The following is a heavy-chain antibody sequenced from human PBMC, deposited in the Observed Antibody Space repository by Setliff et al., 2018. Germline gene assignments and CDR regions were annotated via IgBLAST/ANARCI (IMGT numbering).Heavy chain of an antibody. Sequence: PSETLSLTCTVSGGSISNSTFYWGWIRQPPGKGLEWIGSINYYGSIFDDGTTYSTYYTPSLKSRATISIDTSKSQFSLKRSSVTAADTAIYYCARHDARGYYYYMDVWGEGTTVTVSS. D-gene: IGHD3-10*01. CDR1: GGSISNSTFY. CDR3: ARHDARGYYYYMDV. CDR2: INYYGSIFDDGTTYST. V-gene: IGHV4-39*01. J-gene: IGHJ6*03.